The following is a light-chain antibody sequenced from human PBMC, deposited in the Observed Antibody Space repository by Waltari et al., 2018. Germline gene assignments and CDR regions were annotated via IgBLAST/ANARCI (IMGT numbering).Light chain of an antibody. V-gene: IGKV1-39*01. J-gene: IGKJ1*01. CDR2: VGS. CDR3: QKTYVDPL. CDR1: QTIHRC. Sequence: THLTHSPSSLSASVGDRVTITCRASQTIHRCLNWYQQKPGTAPKLLIHVGSSMESGVPSMFGGSGSGTDFALTISSFQPDDFATYYCQKTYVDPLFGPGTKVEIK.